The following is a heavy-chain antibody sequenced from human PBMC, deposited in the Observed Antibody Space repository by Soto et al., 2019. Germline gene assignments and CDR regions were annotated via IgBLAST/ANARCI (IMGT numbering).Heavy chain of an antibody. J-gene: IGHJ5*02. D-gene: IGHD6-13*01. CDR2: IYYSGST. V-gene: IGHV4-30-4*01. CDR3: ASEGSRGNWFDP. CDR1: GGSISSGDYY. Sequence: PSETLSLTCTVSGGSISSGDYYWSWIRQPPGKGLEWIGYIYYSGSTYYNPSLKSRVTISVDTSKNQFSLKLSSVTAADTAVYYCASEGSRGNWFDPWGQGTLVTVSS.